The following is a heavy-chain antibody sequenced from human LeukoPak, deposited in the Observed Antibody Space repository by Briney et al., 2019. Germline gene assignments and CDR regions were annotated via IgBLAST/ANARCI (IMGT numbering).Heavy chain of an antibody. V-gene: IGHV3-73*01. CDR1: GFTFSSYS. CDR3: TRHLADY. J-gene: IGHJ4*02. Sequence: GSLRLSCAASGFTFSSYSMNWVRPASGKGLEWVGRIRSKANNYATAYAASVMGRFTISRDDSKSTAYLQMNSLTTEDTAVYYCTRHLADYWGQGTLVTVSS. CDR2: IRSKANNYAT.